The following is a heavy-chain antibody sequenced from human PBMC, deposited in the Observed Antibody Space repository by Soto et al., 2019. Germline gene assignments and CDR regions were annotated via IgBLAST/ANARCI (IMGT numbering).Heavy chain of an antibody. V-gene: IGHV1-18*01. CDR2: ISNKNGDT. CDR1: GYSFTTLG. D-gene: IGHD2-2*01. J-gene: IGHJ4*02. CDR3: AREYCDTTSCYGGDY. Sequence: SVKASCKASGYSFTTLGTCWGRQALGEWLEWMGWISNKNGDTKYTQKVQGRDTMTRDTSTNTAYMELGSLESDDTAVYFCAREYCDTTSCYGGDYWGQGTPVTVSS.